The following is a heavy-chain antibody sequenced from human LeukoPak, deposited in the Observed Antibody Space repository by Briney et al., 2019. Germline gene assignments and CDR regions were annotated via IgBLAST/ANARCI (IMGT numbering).Heavy chain of an antibody. CDR1: GFTFSSYE. J-gene: IGHJ6*03. CDR2: ISSSGSTI. CDR3: AKNYGSGSSVKYYYYMDV. V-gene: IGHV3-48*03. Sequence: GGSLRLSCAASGFTFSSYEMNWVRQAPGKGLEWVSYISSSGSTIYYADSVKGRFTISRDNSKNTLYLQMNSLRAEDSAVYYCAKNYGSGSSVKYYYYMDVWGKGTTVTVSS. D-gene: IGHD3-10*01.